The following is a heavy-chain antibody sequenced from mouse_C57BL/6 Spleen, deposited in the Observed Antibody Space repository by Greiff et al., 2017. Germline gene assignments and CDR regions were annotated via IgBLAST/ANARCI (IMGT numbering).Heavy chain of an antibody. CDR1: GFTFSNYW. CDR2: IRLKSDNYAT. D-gene: IGHD2-3*01. CDR3: TKMGLLLDYAMDY. V-gene: IGHV6-3*01. J-gene: IGHJ4*01. Sequence: EVKLLESGGGLVQPGGSMKLSCVASGFTFSNYWMNWVRQSPEKGLEWVAQIRLKSDNYATHYAESVKGRFTISRDDSKSSVYLQMNNLRAEDTGIYYCTKMGLLLDYAMDYWGQGTSVTVSS.